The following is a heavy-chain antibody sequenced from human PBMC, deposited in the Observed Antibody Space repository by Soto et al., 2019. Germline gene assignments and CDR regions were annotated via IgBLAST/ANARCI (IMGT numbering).Heavy chain of an antibody. CDR2: ISSSSSYI. CDR1: GFTFSSYS. V-gene: IGHV3-21*01. J-gene: IGHJ4*02. CDR3: VRDRDRAYCFDY. Sequence: ASLRLSCAASGFTFSSYSMNWVRQAPGKGLEWVSSISSSSSYIYYADSVKGRFTISRDNSKNTLALHMSSLRAHETATYYCVRDRDRAYCFDYGGPGTPVTVSS.